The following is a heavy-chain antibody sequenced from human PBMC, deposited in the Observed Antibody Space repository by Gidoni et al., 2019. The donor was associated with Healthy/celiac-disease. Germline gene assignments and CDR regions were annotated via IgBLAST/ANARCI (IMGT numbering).Heavy chain of an antibody. V-gene: IGHV1-46*01. CDR1: GYTFPSHD. D-gene: IGHD5-18*01. CDR2: INPSGGST. Sequence: QMKLVQSGAEVKKPGAAFTVSCNASGYTFPSHDLHWVRQAPGQGPEWMGIINPSGGSTSYAQKVQGIVTMTRDTSTSTVYMELSRLRSVDAAVYDGSRYPIRGVDTAMVLDWFDPWGQGTLVTVSS. CDR3: SRYPIRGVDTAMVLDWFDP. J-gene: IGHJ5*02.